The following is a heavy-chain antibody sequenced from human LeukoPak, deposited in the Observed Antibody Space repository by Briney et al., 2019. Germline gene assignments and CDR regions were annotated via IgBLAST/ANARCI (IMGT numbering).Heavy chain of an antibody. J-gene: IGHJ4*02. V-gene: IGHV3-30-3*01. D-gene: IGHD5-18*01. Sequence: GGSLRLSCAASGFTFSSYAMHWVRQAPGKGLEWVAVISYDGSNKYYADSVKGRFTISRDNSKNTLYLQMNSLRAEDTAVYYCAAITAGDYWGQGTLVTVSS. CDR3: AAITAGDY. CDR2: ISYDGSNK. CDR1: GFTFSSYA.